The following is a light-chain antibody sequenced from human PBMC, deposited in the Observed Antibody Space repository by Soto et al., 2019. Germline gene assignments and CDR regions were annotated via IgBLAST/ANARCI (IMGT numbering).Light chain of an antibody. Sequence: QSALTQPPSASGSPGQSVTLSCTGTTSDVGGYNYVSWYQQYPGKAPKLIIYEVNKRPSGVPDRFSGSKSGNTASLTVSGLQAEDESYYYCSSCAGDNDVVFGGGTKLTVL. V-gene: IGLV2-8*01. CDR2: EVN. CDR1: TSDVGGYNY. CDR3: SSCAGDNDVV. J-gene: IGLJ2*01.